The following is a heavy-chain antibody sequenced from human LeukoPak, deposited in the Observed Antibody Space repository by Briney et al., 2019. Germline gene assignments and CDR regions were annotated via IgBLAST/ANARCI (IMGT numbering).Heavy chain of an antibody. D-gene: IGHD1-26*01. V-gene: IGHV5-51*01. CDR3: ARHRGIVGASDAFDI. Sequence: GESLKISCKGSGYTFTIYWIGWVRQMPGKGLEWMGIIYPGDSDTRYSPSFQGQVTISADKSISTAYLQWSSLKASDTAMYYCARHRGIVGASDAFDIWGQGTMVTVSS. J-gene: IGHJ3*02. CDR2: IYPGDSDT. CDR1: GYTFTIYW.